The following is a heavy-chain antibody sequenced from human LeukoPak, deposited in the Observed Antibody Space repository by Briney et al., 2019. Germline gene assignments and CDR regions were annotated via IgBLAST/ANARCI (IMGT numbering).Heavy chain of an antibody. J-gene: IGHJ4*02. D-gene: IGHD2-2*01. CDR3: AKRAAMSGATYYFDY. Sequence: PGGSLRLSCAASGFTFSSYAMYWVRQAPGRGLGWVSAIPGSGDSTYYADSVKGRFAISRDNSNNMLYLQMNSLRAEDTAVYYCAKRAAMSGATYYFDYWGQGTLVTVSS. V-gene: IGHV3-23*01. CDR1: GFTFSSYA. CDR2: IPGSGDST.